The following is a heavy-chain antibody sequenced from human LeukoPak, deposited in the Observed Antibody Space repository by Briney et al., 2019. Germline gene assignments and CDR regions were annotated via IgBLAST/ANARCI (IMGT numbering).Heavy chain of an antibody. D-gene: IGHD3-3*01. CDR1: GYTLSSYG. CDR3: ARDHEGSPFWRDAFDI. J-gene: IGHJ3*02. V-gene: IGHV1-18*04. CDR2: ISGYNYKT. Sequence: WASVKVSCKAFGYTLSSYGISWLRQAPGQGLEWIDWISGYNYKTKYAQTFQGRVAMTIDTSTKTVSMELRILRSDDTAVYYCARDHEGSPFWRDAFDIWGQGTMVTVSS.